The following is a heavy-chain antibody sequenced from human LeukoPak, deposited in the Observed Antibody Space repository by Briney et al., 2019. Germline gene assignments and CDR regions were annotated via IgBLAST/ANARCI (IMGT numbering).Heavy chain of an antibody. D-gene: IGHD5-18*01. CDR3: ARLGGLVDTAMIGAFDI. CDR2: IYYSGST. V-gene: IGHV4-39*01. CDR1: GGSISSSSYY. J-gene: IGHJ3*02. Sequence: SETLSLTCTVSGGSISSSSYYWGWIRQPPGKGLEWIGSIYYSGSTYYNPSLKSRVTISVDTSKNQFSLKLSSVTAADTAVYYCARLGGLVDTAMIGAFDIWGQGTMVTVSS.